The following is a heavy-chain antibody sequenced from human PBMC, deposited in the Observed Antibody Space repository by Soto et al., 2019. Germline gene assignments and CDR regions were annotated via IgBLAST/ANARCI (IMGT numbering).Heavy chain of an antibody. V-gene: IGHV1-18*01. D-gene: IGHD5-18*01. Sequence: QVQLVQSGAEVKKPGASVQVSCKASGYTFTSYGISWVRQAPGQGLEWMGWISAYNGNTNYAQKLQGRVTMTTDTSTSTDYMELRSLRSDDTAVYYCARDQFDSYGPKGGLDYWGQGTLGTVAS. CDR3: ARDQFDSYGPKGGLDY. J-gene: IGHJ4*02. CDR1: GYTFTSYG. CDR2: ISAYNGNT.